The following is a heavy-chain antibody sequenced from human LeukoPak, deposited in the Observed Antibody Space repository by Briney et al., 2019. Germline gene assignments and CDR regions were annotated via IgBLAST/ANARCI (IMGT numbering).Heavy chain of an antibody. J-gene: IGHJ4*02. Sequence: PSETLSITCTVSGGSISSSSYYWGWIRQPPGKGLEWIGSIYYSGSTYYNPSLKSRVTISVDTSKNQFSLKLSSVTAADTAVYYCARHLPFNYYFDYWGQGTLVTVSS. CDR2: IYYSGST. D-gene: IGHD3-16*01. V-gene: IGHV4-39*01. CDR3: ARHLPFNYYFDY. CDR1: GGSISSSSYY.